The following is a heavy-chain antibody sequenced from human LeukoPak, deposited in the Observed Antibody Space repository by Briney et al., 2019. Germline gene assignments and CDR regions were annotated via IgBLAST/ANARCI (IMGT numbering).Heavy chain of an antibody. V-gene: IGHV3-7*01. J-gene: IGHJ4*02. Sequence: PGGSLRLSCAASGFTFSSFWMNWIRQSPGKGLEWVGYISQNGSDRYYVDSVKGLFIIVKDNAKNSPYMQMNMLGADNTAYYCCASGYGGQSWLDYWGQGTLVTVSS. CDR3: ASGYGGQSWLDY. CDR1: GFTFSSFW. CDR2: ISQNGSDR. D-gene: IGHD4-23*01.